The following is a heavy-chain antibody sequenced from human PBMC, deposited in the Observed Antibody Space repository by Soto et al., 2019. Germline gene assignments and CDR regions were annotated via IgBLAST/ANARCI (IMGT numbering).Heavy chain of an antibody. CDR1: GDSVSSNSAV. J-gene: IGHJ5*02. D-gene: IGHD3-9*01. Sequence: SQTLSLTCAISGDSVSSNSAVWNWIRQSPSRGLEWLGRTYYRSQWHYEYAVFVQSRISIDPDTSKNHFSLQLNSVTPEDTAVYYCVRLVDNSWLDHWGQGTLVSVSS. CDR3: VRLVDNSWLDH. CDR2: TYYRSQWHY. V-gene: IGHV6-1*01.